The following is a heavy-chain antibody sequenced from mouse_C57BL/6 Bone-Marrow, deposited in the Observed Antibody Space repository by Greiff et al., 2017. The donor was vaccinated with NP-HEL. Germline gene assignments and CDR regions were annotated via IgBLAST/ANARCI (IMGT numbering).Heavy chain of an antibody. Sequence: QVQLQQSGAELMKPGASVTLSCKATGYTFTGYWIEWVKQRPGHGLEWIGEILPGSGSTKSNEKFKGKATFTADTTYNTAYIQLSILTTEVSAIYYCARLRRGPPYWYFDVWGTGTTVTVSS. CDR3: ARLRRGPPYWYFDV. V-gene: IGHV1-9*01. D-gene: IGHD1-2*01. J-gene: IGHJ1*03. CDR2: ILPGSGST. CDR1: GYTFTGYW.